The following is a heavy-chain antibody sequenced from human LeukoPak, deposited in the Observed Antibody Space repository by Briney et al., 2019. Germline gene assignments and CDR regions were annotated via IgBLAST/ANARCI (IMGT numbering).Heavy chain of an antibody. CDR2: INPNSGGT. CDR3: ARVAVAGPIDY. V-gene: IGHV1-2*02. D-gene: IGHD6-19*01. CDR1: GYTFTGYY. Sequence: ASVKVSCKASGYTFTGYYMHWVRQAPGQGLEWLGWINPNSGGTNYAQKLQGRVTMTTDTSTSTAYMELRSLRSDDTAVYYCARVAVAGPIDYWGQGTLVTVSS. J-gene: IGHJ4*02.